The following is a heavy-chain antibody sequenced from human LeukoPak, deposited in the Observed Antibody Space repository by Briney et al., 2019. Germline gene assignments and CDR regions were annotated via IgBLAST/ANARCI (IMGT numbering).Heavy chain of an antibody. D-gene: IGHD1-1*01. V-gene: IGHV4-59*08. CDR2: IYYNGNT. J-gene: IGHJ4*02. Sequence: SETLSLTCTVSGGSISSYYWSWIRQSPGKGLEWIGYIYYNGNTNYNPSLKSRVTISVDTSKNQFSLKLSSVTAADTAMYYCARHENNWYYFDYWGQGTLVTVSS. CDR3: ARHENNWYYFDY. CDR1: GGSISSYY.